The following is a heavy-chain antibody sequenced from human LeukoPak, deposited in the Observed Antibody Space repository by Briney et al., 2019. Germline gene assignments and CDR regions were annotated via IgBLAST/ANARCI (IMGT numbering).Heavy chain of an antibody. CDR1: GFTVSSNY. V-gene: IGHV3-66*01. J-gene: IGHJ6*02. D-gene: IGHD4-17*01. CDR3: ARDNGDYYYYGMDV. CDR2: IYSGGST. Sequence: GGSLRLSCAASGFTVSSNYMSWVRQAPGKGLEWVSVIYSGGSTYYADSVKGRFTISRDNSKNTLYLQMNSLRAEDMAVYYCARDNGDYYYYGMDVWGQGTTVTVSS.